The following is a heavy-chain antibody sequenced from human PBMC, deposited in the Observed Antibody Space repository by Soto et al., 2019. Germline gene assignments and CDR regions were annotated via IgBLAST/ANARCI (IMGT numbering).Heavy chain of an antibody. CDR3: ARDWRTAGTTGWFDP. D-gene: IGHD6-13*01. J-gene: IGHJ5*02. Sequence: QEQVVESGGGVVQPGRSPRLSCAASGFTFSTHAMHWVRQAPGRGLEWVAIISYDGTTKDYADSVKGRFTISRDNSKNAVYLQMNSLRSEDTALYYCARDWRTAGTTGWFDPWGQGTLVTVSS. CDR2: ISYDGTTK. CDR1: GFTFSTHA. V-gene: IGHV3-30-3*01.